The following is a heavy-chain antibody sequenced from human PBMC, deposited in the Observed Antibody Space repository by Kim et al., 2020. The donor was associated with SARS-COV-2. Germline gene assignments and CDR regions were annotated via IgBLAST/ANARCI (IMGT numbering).Heavy chain of an antibody. CDR3: ARASIVVVPAADWYFDL. V-gene: IGHV3-33*01. D-gene: IGHD2-2*01. CDR2: IWYDGSNK. J-gene: IGHJ2*01. Sequence: GGSLRLSCAASGFTFSSYGMHWVRQAPGKGLEWVAVIWYDGSNKYYADSVKGRFTISRDNSKNTLYLQMNSLRAEDTAVYYCARASIVVVPAADWYFDLWGRGTLVTVSA. CDR1: GFTFSSYG.